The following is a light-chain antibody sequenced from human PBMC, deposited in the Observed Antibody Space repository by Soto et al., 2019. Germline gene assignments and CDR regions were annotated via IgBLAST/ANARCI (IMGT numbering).Light chain of an antibody. Sequence: SALTQPASVSGSPGQSISISCTGATSDIGNYNYFSWYQQHPGKAPKLIIYQVSNRPSGVPNRSSGSKSGNTASLTISGLQADDEADYYCSTYTGSNTPYVFGTGTKVTVL. CDR1: TSDIGNYNY. CDR2: QVS. V-gene: IGLV2-14*01. J-gene: IGLJ1*01. CDR3: STYTGSNTPYV.